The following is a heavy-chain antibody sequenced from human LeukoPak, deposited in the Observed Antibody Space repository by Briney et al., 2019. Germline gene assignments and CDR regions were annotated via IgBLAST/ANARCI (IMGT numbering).Heavy chain of an antibody. CDR1: GGSISSRKW. J-gene: IGHJ3*01. V-gene: IGHV4-4*02. CDR2: IYHSGYT. D-gene: IGHD5-12*01. CDR3: AGPPYNSGGNTFDV. Sequence: SETLSLTCTVSGGSISSRKWWGWVRQPPGKGLEWIGEIYHSGYTNYNPSFKSRVTISEDQSRNQFSLKLTSVTAADTAIYYCAGPPYNSGGNTFDVWGQGTMVSVSS.